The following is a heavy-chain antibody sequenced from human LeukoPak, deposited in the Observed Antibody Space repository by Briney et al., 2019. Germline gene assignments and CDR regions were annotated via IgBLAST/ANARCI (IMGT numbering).Heavy chain of an antibody. Sequence: KPGESLKISCKGSGYSFPIYWIAWVRQMPGKGLEWMGIIYPGDSDTRYSPSFQGQITISADKSISTAYLQWSSLKASDTAMYYCAKADRSGYYYGSYFDYWGQGTLVTVSS. CDR2: IYPGDSDT. CDR1: GYSFPIYW. D-gene: IGHD3-22*01. J-gene: IGHJ4*02. V-gene: IGHV5-51*01. CDR3: AKADRSGYYYGSYFDY.